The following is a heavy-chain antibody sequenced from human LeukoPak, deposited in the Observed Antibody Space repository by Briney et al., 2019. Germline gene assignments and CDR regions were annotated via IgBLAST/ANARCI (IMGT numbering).Heavy chain of an antibody. J-gene: IGHJ4*02. CDR3: ARGRDGYNY. Sequence: SETLSLTCTVSGGSISSYYWSWIRQPPGKGLEWIGYIYYNGSTNYNPSLKSRVTISVDTSKNQFSLKLSSVTAADTAVYYCARGRDGYNYWGQGTLVTVSS. CDR2: IYYNGST. V-gene: IGHV4-59*01. D-gene: IGHD5-24*01. CDR1: GGSISSYY.